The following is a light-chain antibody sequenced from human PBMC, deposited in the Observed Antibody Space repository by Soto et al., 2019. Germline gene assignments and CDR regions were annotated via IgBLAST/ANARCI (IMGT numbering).Light chain of an antibody. Sequence: QMGPSPFTLSGSVGGRVTITCRASQTISSWLAWYQQKPGKAPKLLIYKASTLKSGVPSRFSGSGSGTEFTLTISSLQPDDFATYYCQHYNSYSEAFGQGTKVDIK. V-gene: IGKV1-5*03. CDR2: KAS. CDR1: QTISSW. J-gene: IGKJ1*01. CDR3: QHYNSYSEA.